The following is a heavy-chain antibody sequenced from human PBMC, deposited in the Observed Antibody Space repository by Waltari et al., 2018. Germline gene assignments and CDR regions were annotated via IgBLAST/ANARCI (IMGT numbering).Heavy chain of an antibody. CDR3: ARVGPGSGYGGIVNAFDI. Sequence: EVQLVESGGGLVQPGGSLRLSCAASGVIFSRYARNWVHQAPGKGLEWVSYISSSGSTTYYGDSVKGRFTISRDDAKNSLDLQMNSLRVEDTAVYYCARVGPGSGYGGIVNAFDIWGLGTMITVSS. V-gene: IGHV3-48*03. J-gene: IGHJ3*02. D-gene: IGHD3-22*01. CDR2: ISSSGSTT. CDR1: GVIFSRYA.